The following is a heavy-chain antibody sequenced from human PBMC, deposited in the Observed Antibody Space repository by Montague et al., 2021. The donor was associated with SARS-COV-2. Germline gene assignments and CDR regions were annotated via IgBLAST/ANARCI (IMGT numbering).Heavy chain of an antibody. J-gene: IGHJ6*02. CDR2: IWYDGSNK. Sequence: SLRLSCAASGFTFSSYGMHWVRQAPGKGLEWVAVIWYDGSNKYYADSVKGRFTISRDNSKNTLYLQMNSLRAEDTAVYYCARLLGYYYGMDVWGQGTTVTVSS. V-gene: IGHV3-33*01. CDR3: ARLLGYYYGMDV. CDR1: GFTFSSYG.